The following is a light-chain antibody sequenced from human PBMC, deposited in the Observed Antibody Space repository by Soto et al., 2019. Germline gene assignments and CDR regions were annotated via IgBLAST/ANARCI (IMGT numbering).Light chain of an antibody. CDR1: QSISSW. J-gene: IGKJ1*01. CDR3: QQYNSNSPWT. Sequence: DIQMTPSPSTLSASVGDRVTITCRASQSISSWLAWYQQKPGKDPKLLIYDASSLESGVPSSFSGSESGTEFTLTISSLQPDDFATYYCQQYNSNSPWTFGQGTKVDIK. CDR2: DAS. V-gene: IGKV1-5*01.